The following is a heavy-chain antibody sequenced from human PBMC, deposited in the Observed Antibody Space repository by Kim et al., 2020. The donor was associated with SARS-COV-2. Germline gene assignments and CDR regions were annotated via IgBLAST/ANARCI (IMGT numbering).Heavy chain of an antibody. Sequence: SETLSLTCTVSGGSISSSRYYWGWLRQPPGKGLEWIGSIYYSGSTYYNPSLKSRVTISVDTSKNQFSLKLSSVTAADTALYYCARGYSSSWYKFDPWGQGTLVTVSS. V-gene: IGHV4-39*01. CDR3: ARGYSSSWYKFDP. CDR2: IYYSGST. D-gene: IGHD6-13*01. CDR1: GGSISSSRYY. J-gene: IGHJ5*02.